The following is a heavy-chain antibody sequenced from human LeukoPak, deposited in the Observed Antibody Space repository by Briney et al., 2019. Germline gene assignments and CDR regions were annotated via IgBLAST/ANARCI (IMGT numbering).Heavy chain of an antibody. CDR2: VDHTGST. Sequence: SETLSLTCSVSDDSITMYYWTWIRQPPGKGLEWIGYVDHTGSTNFNPSLNGRVSISRDTTKNLFSLRLRSVTAADTAVYYCARGAYYYGSGSYPSGDYWGQGTLVTVSS. J-gene: IGHJ4*02. CDR1: DDSITMYY. CDR3: ARGAYYYGSGSYPSGDY. D-gene: IGHD3-10*01. V-gene: IGHV4-59*12.